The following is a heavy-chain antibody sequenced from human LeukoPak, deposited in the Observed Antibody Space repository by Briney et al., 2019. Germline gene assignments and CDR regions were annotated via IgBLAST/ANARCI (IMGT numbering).Heavy chain of an antibody. CDR2: ISGSGGST. CDR3: AKEAYGSGSYYSSHFDY. CDR1: GFTFSSYA. V-gene: IGHV3-23*01. J-gene: IGHJ4*02. Sequence: PGGSLRLSCAASGFTFSSYAMSWVRQAPGKVLERVSAISGSGGSTYYADSVKGRFTISRDDSKNTLYLQMNSLRAEDTAVYYCAKEAYGSGSYYSSHFDYWGQGTLVTVSS. D-gene: IGHD3-10*01.